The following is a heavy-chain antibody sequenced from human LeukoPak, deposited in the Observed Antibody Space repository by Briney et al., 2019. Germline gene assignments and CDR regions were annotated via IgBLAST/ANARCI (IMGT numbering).Heavy chain of an antibody. J-gene: IGHJ4*02. Sequence: PGGSLRLSCAASGFTFSSYSMNWVRQAPGKGLEWVSSISSSSSYIYYADSVKGRFTISRDNAKNSLYLQMNSLRAEDTAVYYCARHPLLRFGELLYEDYWGQGTLVTVSS. CDR3: ARHPLLRFGELLYEDY. CDR1: GFTFSSYS. CDR2: ISSSSSYI. V-gene: IGHV3-21*01. D-gene: IGHD3-10*01.